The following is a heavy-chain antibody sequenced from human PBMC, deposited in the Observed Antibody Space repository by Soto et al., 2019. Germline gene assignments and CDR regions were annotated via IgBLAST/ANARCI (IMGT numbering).Heavy chain of an antibody. V-gene: IGHV3-7*01. CDR2: IKQDGTEN. Sequence: EVQLVESGGGLVQPGGSLRLSCAASGFTFSNYWMSWVRQAPGKGLEWVANIKQDGTENNYVDSVRGRFTISRDNAKNSLDLQRNRLTADDTAVYYCASVDIWGQGTLVNVSS. CDR3: ASVDI. D-gene: IGHD5-12*01. J-gene: IGHJ4*02. CDR1: GFTFSNYW.